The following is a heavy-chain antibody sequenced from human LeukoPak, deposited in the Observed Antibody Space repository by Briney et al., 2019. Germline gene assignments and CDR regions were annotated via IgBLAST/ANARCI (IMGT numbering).Heavy chain of an antibody. CDR1: GFTFSNAW. J-gene: IGHJ6*02. Sequence: GGSLRLSCAASGFTFSNAWMSWVRQAPGKGLEWVGRIKSKTDGGTTDYAAPVKGRFTISRDDSKNTLYLQMNSLKTEDTAVYYCTTGDSSGWYRSYYYYGMDVWGQGTTVTVSS. V-gene: IGHV3-15*01. CDR2: IKSKTDGGTT. CDR3: TTGDSSGWYRSYYYYGMDV. D-gene: IGHD6-19*01.